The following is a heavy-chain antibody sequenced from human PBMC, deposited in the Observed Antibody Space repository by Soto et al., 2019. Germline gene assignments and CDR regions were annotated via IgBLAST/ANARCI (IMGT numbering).Heavy chain of an antibody. D-gene: IGHD2-15*01. Sequence: GGSLILSCAASGFTFSSYAMSWVRQAPGKGLECLAVITGNGVATAYGDSVKGRFTISRDNSEDTLYLQMNTLRAEDTAVYYCAKGTLGSCGGSTCYPLDYWGQGTLVTVS. CDR2: ITGNGVAT. V-gene: IGHV3-23*01. CDR1: GFTFSSYA. CDR3: AKGTLGSCGGSTCYPLDY. J-gene: IGHJ4*02.